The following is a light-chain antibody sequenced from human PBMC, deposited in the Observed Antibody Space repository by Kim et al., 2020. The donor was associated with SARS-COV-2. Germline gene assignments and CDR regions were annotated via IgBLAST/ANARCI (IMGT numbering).Light chain of an antibody. CDR2: LNSDGSH. CDR3: QTWGTGIPV. CDR1: RGHSSYA. V-gene: IGLV4-69*01. J-gene: IGLJ3*02. Sequence: ASVKLPCTLSRGHSSYAIAWHQQQPEKGPRYLMKLNSDGSHSKGDGIPDRFSGSSSGAERYLTISSLQSEDEADYYCQTWGTGIPVFGGGTKLTVL.